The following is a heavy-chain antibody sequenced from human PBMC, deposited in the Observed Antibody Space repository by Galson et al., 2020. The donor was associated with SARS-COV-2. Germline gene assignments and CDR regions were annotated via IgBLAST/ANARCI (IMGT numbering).Heavy chain of an antibody. CDR3: AGLYYYDSSGYYLPYYFDY. D-gene: IGHD3-22*01. CDR1: GFSLSTSGMC. J-gene: IGHJ4*02. CDR2: IDWDDDK. V-gene: IGHV2-70*11. Sequence: SGPTLVKPTQTLTLTCTFSGFSLSTSGMCVSWIRQPPGKALEWLARIDWDDDKYYSTSLKTRLTISKDTSKNQVVLTMTNMDPVDTATYYCAGLYYYDSSGYYLPYYFDYWGQGTLVTVSS.